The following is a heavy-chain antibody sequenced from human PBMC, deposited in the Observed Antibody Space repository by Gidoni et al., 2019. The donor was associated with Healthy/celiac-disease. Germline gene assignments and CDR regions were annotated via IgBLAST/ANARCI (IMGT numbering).Heavy chain of an antibody. Sequence: QVQLVESGGGVVQPGRSLRLSCAASGFTFSSYGMHWVRQAPGKGLEWVAVISYDGSNKYYADSVKGRFTISRDNSKNTLYLQMNSLRAEDTAVYYCAKDQLGYYDSSGYYTFDYWGQGTLVTVSS. CDR2: ISYDGSNK. J-gene: IGHJ4*02. V-gene: IGHV3-30*18. CDR3: AKDQLGYYDSSGYYTFDY. D-gene: IGHD3-22*01. CDR1: GFTFSSYG.